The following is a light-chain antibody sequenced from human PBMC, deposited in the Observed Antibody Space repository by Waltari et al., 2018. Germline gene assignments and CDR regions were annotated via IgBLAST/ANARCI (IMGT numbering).Light chain of an antibody. CDR3: AAWDDSLNGLVV. V-gene: IGLV1-44*01. Sequence: QSVLTQPPSASGTPGQRVTISCSGSSSNIGSNTVNWYQQLPGTAPKLLSYSNNQRPSGVPHRFSGSKSGTSASRASGGLPSEDAADYYCAAWDDSLNGLVVVGGGTKLTVL. CDR2: SNN. J-gene: IGLJ2*01. CDR1: SSNIGSNT.